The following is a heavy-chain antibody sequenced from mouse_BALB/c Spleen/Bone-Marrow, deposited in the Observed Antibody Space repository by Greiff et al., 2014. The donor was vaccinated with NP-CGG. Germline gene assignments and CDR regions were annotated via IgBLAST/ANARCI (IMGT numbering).Heavy chain of an antibody. J-gene: IGHJ4*01. CDR3: SRGRRNALDY. Sequence: QVQLKESGAELVKPGASVKLSCKASGYTFTSYYMYWVKQRPGQGLEWFGEINPSNGGTNFNEKFKNKATLTVDKSSSTAYMQRSSLTSEDSAVYYCSRGRRNALDYWGQGTSVTVSS. V-gene: IGHV1S81*02. CDR2: INPSNGGT. CDR1: GYTFTSYY.